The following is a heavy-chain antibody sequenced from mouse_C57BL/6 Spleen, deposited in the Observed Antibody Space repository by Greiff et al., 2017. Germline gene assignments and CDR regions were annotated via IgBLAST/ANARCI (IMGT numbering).Heavy chain of an antibody. V-gene: IGHV1-39*01. Sequence: VQLKESGPELVKPGASVKISCKASGYSFTDYNMNWVKQSNGKSLEWIGVINPNYGTTSYNQKFKGKATLTVDQSSSTAYMQLNSLTSEDSAVYYCASPGDYYGSSYFDYWGQGTTLTVSS. CDR3: ASPGDYYGSSYFDY. CDR1: GYSFTDYN. D-gene: IGHD1-1*01. CDR2: INPNYGTT. J-gene: IGHJ2*01.